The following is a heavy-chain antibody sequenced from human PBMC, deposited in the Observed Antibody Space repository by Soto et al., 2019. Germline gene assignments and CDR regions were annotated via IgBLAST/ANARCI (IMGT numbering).Heavy chain of an antibody. J-gene: IGHJ4*02. CDR1: GGSISSYY. D-gene: IGHD2-2*02. CDR3: ARVMDPVGYCSSTSCYRVTGYFDY. V-gene: IGHV4-59*01. CDR2: IYYSGST. Sequence: PSETLSLTCTVSGGSISSYYWSWFRQPPGKGLEWIGYIYYSGSTNYNPSLKSRVTISVDTSKNQFSLKLSSVTAADTAVYYCARVMDPVGYCSSTSCYRVTGYFDYWGQGTLVTVSS.